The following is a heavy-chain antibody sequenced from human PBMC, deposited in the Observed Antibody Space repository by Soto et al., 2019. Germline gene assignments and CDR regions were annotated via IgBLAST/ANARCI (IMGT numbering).Heavy chain of an antibody. V-gene: IGHV3-15*07. Sequence: EVQLVESGGGLVKPGGSLRLSCAASGVSLTHAWLHWVRQAPGKGLEWVGRIKSKDYGGTADYAAPVKGRFIISRDDSQSTLYLQMNSLKSEDTAVYYCTTGVFRENFWGQGILVTVSS. CDR3: TTGVFRENF. J-gene: IGHJ4*02. CDR1: GVSLTHAW. CDR2: IKSKDYGGTA.